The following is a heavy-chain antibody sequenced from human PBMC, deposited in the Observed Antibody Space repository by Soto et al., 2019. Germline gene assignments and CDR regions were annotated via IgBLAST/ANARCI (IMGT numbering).Heavy chain of an antibody. J-gene: IGHJ3*02. CDR3: AKFYCISTMCQAPAAKSTGGCEI. V-gene: IGHV3-23*01. CDR2: ISGSGVST. Sequence: EPQLLESGGGLAHPGGSLRLSCGASGFTFSSYAMSWVRQAPGKGLEWGAAISGSGVSTYYADSVRGRSTISRDNSKKTLDLQMNSLRAEDTAVYYCAKFYCISTMCQAPAAKSTGGCEIWGQGTLVTVSS. CDR1: GFTFSSYA. D-gene: IGHD2-2*01.